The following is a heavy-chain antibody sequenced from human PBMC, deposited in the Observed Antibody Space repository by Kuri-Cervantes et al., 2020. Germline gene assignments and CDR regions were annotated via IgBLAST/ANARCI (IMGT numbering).Heavy chain of an antibody. D-gene: IGHD1-1*01. CDR1: GFTFDDYT. CDR2: INWKGGST. V-gene: IGHV3-20*04. CDR3: ARTLGTDYYYYYMDV. J-gene: IGHJ6*03. Sequence: GESLKISCAASGFTFDDYTMHWVRQAPGKGLEWVSGINWKGGSTGYVDSVKGRFTISRDNAKNSLYLQMNSLRAEDTALYYCARTLGTDYYYYYMDVWGKGTTVTVSS.